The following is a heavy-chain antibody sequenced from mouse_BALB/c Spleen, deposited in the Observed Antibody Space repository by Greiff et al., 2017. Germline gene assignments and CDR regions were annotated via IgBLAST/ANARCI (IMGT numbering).Heavy chain of an antibody. CDR1: GFTFSDYG. J-gene: IGHJ4*01. V-gene: IGHV5-15*02. CDR3: ARATGTYAMDY. CDR2: ISNLAYSI. D-gene: IGHD3-3*01. Sequence: EVKVVESGGGLVQPGGSRKLSCAASGFTFSDYGMAWVRQAPGKGPEWVAFISNLAYSIYYADTVTGRFTISRENAKNTLYLEMSSLRSEDTAMYYCARATGTYAMDYWGQGTSVTVSS.